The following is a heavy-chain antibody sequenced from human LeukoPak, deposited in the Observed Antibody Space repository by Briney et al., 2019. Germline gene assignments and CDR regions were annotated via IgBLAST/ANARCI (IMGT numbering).Heavy chain of an antibody. Sequence: SETLSLTCAVYGGSFSGYYWSWIRQPPGKGLEWIGEINHRGSTNYNPSLKSRGTISVDTSKNQFSLKLSSVTAADTAVYYCARGQDCSGGSCYSYWGQGTLVTVSS. V-gene: IGHV4-34*01. J-gene: IGHJ4*02. CDR1: GGSFSGYY. CDR3: ARGQDCSGGSCYSY. D-gene: IGHD2-15*01. CDR2: INHRGST.